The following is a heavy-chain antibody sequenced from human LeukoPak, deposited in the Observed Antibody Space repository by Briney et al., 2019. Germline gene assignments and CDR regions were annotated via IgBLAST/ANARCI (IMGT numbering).Heavy chain of an antibody. J-gene: IGHJ4*02. CDR3: ARPETLDYGDWGFGY. D-gene: IGHD4-17*01. CDR2: INPNSGGT. Sequence: ASVKVSCKASGYTFTGYYMHWVRQAPGQGLEWMGWINPNSGGTNYAQKFQGRVTMTRDTSISTAYMELSRLRSDDTAVYYCARPETLDYGDWGFGYWGQGTLVTVSS. CDR1: GYTFTGYY. V-gene: IGHV1-2*02.